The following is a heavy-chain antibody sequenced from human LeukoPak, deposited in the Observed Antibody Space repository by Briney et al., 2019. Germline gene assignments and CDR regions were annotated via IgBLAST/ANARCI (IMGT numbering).Heavy chain of an antibody. Sequence: SGPTLVKPTQTLTLTCTFSGFSLSTSGVGVGWIRQPPVKALEWLALIYWDDDKRYSPSLKSRLTITKDTSKNQVVLTLTNIDSVDTATYYCARLNVEVVLDYWGQGTLVTVSS. V-gene: IGHV2-5*02. CDR2: IYWDDDK. CDR3: ARLNVEVVLDY. J-gene: IGHJ4*02. D-gene: IGHD2-15*01. CDR1: GFSLSTSGVG.